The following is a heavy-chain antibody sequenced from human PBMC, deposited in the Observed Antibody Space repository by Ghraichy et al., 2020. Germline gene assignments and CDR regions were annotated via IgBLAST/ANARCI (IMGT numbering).Heavy chain of an antibody. D-gene: IGHD2-2*01. CDR1: GGSISSYY. CDR2: IYYSGST. Sequence: SETLSLTCTVSGGSISSYYWSWIRQHPGKGLEWIGYIYYSGSTNYNPSLKSRVTISVDTSKNQFSLKLSSVTAADTAVYYCARAGGQLEYYYYYGMDVWGQGTTVTVSS. V-gene: IGHV4-59*01. CDR3: ARAGGQLEYYYYYGMDV. J-gene: IGHJ6*02.